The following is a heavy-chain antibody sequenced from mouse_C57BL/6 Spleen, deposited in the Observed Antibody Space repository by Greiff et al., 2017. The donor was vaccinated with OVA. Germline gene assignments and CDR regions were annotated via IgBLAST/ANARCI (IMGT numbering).Heavy chain of an antibody. CDR1: GYTFTSYW. V-gene: IGHV1-69*01. D-gene: IGHD3-2*02. Sequence: QVQLQQPGAELVMPGASVKLSCKASGYTFTSYWMHWVKQRPGQGLEWIGEIDPSDSYTNYNQKFKGKSTLTVDKSSSTAYMQLSSLTSEDSAVYYCARYDSSGYVDYWGQGTTLTVSS. J-gene: IGHJ2*01. CDR3: ARYDSSGYVDY. CDR2: IDPSDSYT.